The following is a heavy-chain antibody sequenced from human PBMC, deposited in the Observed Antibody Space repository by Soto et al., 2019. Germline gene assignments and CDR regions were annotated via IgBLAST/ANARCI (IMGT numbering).Heavy chain of an antibody. CDR3: ARDEGADYDFWSGYPNYYYYMDV. Sequence: PGGSLRLSCAASGFTFSSYSMNWVRQAPGKGLEWVSSISSSSSYIYYADSVKGRFTISRDNAKNSLYLQMNSLGAEDTAVYYCARDEGADYDFWSGYPNYYYYMDVWGKGTTVTVSS. J-gene: IGHJ6*03. V-gene: IGHV3-21*01. CDR1: GFTFSSYS. CDR2: ISSSSSYI. D-gene: IGHD3-3*01.